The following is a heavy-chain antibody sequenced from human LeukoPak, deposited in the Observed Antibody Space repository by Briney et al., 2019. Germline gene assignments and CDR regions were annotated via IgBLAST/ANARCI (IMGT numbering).Heavy chain of an antibody. Sequence: PGGSLRPSCAATGFTFNSYAIGWVRQAPGKGLEWVSAISGSGGSTYYADSVKGRFTISRDNSKNTLYLQMNSLRAEDTAVYYCAKDQAVLLWFWGLSVNAFDFWGQGTMVTVSS. CDR3: AKDQAVLLWFWGLSVNAFDF. CDR2: ISGSGGST. V-gene: IGHV3-23*01. J-gene: IGHJ3*01. CDR1: GFTFNSYA. D-gene: IGHD3-10*01.